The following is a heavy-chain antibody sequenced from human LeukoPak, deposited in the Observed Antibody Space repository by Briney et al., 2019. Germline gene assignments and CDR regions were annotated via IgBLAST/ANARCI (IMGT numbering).Heavy chain of an antibody. V-gene: IGHV3-30*02. CDR1: GFTFSSYS. D-gene: IGHD7-27*01. CDR3: VRDGAHWDLDY. CDR2: IQSDGGNE. J-gene: IGHJ4*02. Sequence: GGSLRLSCAASGFTFSSYSMNWVRQAPGKGLEWVAFIQSDGGNEYYADSVKGRFTISRDNSKNTVHLQMNSLRAEDTAMYYCVRDGAHWDLDYWGQGTLVTVSS.